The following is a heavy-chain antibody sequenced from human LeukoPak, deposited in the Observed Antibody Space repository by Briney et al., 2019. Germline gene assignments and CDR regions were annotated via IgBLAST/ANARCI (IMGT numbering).Heavy chain of an antibody. J-gene: IGHJ6*02. V-gene: IGHV4-39*01. CDR1: GGSIRSSSYY. D-gene: IGHD3-22*01. CDR3: ARHDESSVHPYYYYGMGV. Sequence: SETLSLTCIVSGGSIRSSSYYWGSIRRPPGKGLEWIGSVYYTGNTYYNPSLKSRVTISVDTSKNQFSLKLRSVTAADTAVYYCARHDESSVHPYYYYGMGVWGQGTTVTVSS. CDR2: VYYTGNT.